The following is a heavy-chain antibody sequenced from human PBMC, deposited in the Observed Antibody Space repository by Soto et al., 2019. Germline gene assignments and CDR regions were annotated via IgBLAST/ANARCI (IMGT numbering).Heavy chain of an antibody. Sequence: QVQLQQWGAGLLKPSETLSLTCAVYGGSFSGYYWSWIRQPPGKGLEWIWEINHSGSTNYNPSLKSRVTISVDTSKNQFSLKLSSVTAADTAVYYCAEGYCTNGVCPRGWYFDLWGRGTLVTVSS. D-gene: IGHD2-8*01. CDR2: INHSGST. CDR1: GGSFSGYY. V-gene: IGHV4-34*01. CDR3: AEGYCTNGVCPRGWYFDL. J-gene: IGHJ2*01.